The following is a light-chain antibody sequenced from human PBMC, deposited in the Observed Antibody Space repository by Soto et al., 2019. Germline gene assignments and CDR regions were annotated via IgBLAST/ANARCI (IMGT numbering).Light chain of an antibody. CDR2: GAS. CDR1: QSVSSSY. CDR3: QQYGSSRLT. J-gene: IGKJ4*01. Sequence: EIGLTQSPGTLSLSPGERATLSCRASQSVSSSYLAWYQQKPGQAPRLLIYGASSRATGIPDRFSGSGSGTDFTLTISRLEPEDFAVYYCQQYGSSRLTLGGGTKVDIK. V-gene: IGKV3-20*01.